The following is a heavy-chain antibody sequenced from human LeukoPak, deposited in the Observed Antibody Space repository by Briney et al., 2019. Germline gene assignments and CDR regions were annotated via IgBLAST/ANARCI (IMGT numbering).Heavy chain of an antibody. D-gene: IGHD3-22*01. J-gene: IGHJ4*02. CDR1: GHSFTNFW. CDR3: ARLNYFDRSGFFDS. CDR2: IYSGDSDT. V-gene: IGHV5-51*01. Sequence: GESLKISCKDSGHSFTNFWIGWVRQMPGEGLEWMGIIYSGDSDTRYSPSFQGQVTISAGKSISTAYLQWSSLTASDTAMYYCARLNYFDRSGFFDSWGQGTLVTVSS.